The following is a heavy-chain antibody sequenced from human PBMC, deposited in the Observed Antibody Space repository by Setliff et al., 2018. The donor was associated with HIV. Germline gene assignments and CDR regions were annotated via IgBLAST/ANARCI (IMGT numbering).Heavy chain of an antibody. CDR3: AREGWGLLRESHYYYYMDV. D-gene: IGHD2-21*02. V-gene: IGHV4-61*09. Sequence: SETLSLTCTVSGGSISSGSYYWSWIRQPAGKGLEWIGHIYTSGSTNYKPSLKSRVTISVDTPKNQFSLGLSPVTAADTAVYYCAREGWGLLRESHYYYYMDVWGKGTTVTVSS. CDR1: GGSISSGSYY. J-gene: IGHJ6*03. CDR2: IYTSGST.